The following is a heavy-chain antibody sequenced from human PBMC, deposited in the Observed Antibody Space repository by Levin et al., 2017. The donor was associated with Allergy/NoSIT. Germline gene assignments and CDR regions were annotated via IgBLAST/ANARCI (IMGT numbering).Heavy chain of an antibody. CDR1: GFTFSNYA. V-gene: IGHV3-23*01. J-gene: IGHJ2*01. D-gene: IGHD3-16*01. Sequence: PGGSLRLSCAASGFTFSNYAMNWVRQVPGRGLEWVTTIGSGLDSYYADSVKGRFTISRDNSETTLSLQMSSLRVEDTAIYFCTKYAQVGPVRYFDLWGRGTLVTVSS. CDR3: TKYAQVGPVRYFDL. CDR2: IGSGLDS.